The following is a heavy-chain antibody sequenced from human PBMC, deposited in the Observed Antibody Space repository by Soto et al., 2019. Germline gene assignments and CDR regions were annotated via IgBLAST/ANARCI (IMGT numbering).Heavy chain of an antibody. D-gene: IGHD4-17*01. V-gene: IGHV1-2*02. CDR2: LNPNNGGT. CDR3: ARASGVYDAFDI. CDR1: GSTFTGYY. Sequence: GASVKVSCKASGSTFTGYYIHWVRQAPGQGLEWMGWLNPNNGGTKYAQNFQGSVTMTRDTSISTAYMELSRLRSDDTAVYYCARASGVYDAFDIWGQGTMVTVSS. J-gene: IGHJ3*02.